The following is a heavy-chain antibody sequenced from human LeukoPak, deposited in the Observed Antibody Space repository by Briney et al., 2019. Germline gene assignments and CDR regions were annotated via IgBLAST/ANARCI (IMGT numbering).Heavy chain of an antibody. CDR2: ISGSGNAK. J-gene: IGHJ4*02. CDR1: GFSFSSYS. CDR3: ARDYLYAFDY. Sequence: GGSLRLSCAASGFSFSSYSMNWVRQAQGKGLEWVSYISGSGNAKHYTDSVKGRFTISRDNAKNALYLQMNSLRAEDTAVYFCARDYLYAFDYWGQGTLVTVSS. V-gene: IGHV3-48*01. D-gene: IGHD2-2*01.